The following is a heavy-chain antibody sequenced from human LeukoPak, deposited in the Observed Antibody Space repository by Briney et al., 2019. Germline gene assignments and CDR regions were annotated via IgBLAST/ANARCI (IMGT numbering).Heavy chain of an antibody. CDR1: GFTFNSYT. CDR3: ARAPAHYYDSSDHYYVGESYFDY. V-gene: IGHV3-30*04. Sequence: GRSLRLSCAASGFTFNSYTIHWVRQAPGKGLEWVAVISYDGSKKNYADSVKGRFTISRDNSKNTLYLQMNSLRAEDTAVYYFARAPAHYYDSSDHYYVGESYFDYWGQGTLVTVSS. CDR2: ISYDGSKK. D-gene: IGHD3-22*01. J-gene: IGHJ4*02.